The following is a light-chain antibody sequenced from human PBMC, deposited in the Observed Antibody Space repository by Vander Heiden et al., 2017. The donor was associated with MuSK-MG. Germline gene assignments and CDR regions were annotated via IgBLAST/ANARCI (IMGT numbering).Light chain of an antibody. J-gene: IGKJ4*01. CDR3: QQYGSSPLT. CDR1: QRVSSSC. V-gene: IGKV3-20*01. Sequence: EIVVTQSPGTLSLPPGERATLSCRASQRVSSSCLAWCQQKPGQAPRLLIYGAASRANGIADRFSGSGSGTDFTLAISRLEPEDFAVYYCQQYGSSPLTFGGGTKVEIK. CDR2: GAA.